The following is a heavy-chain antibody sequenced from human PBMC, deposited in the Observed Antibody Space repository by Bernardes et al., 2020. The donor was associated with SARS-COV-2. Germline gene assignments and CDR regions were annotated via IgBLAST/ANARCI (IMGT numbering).Heavy chain of an antibody. CDR3: ARLRGRWVPDY. D-gene: IGHD1-1*01. CDR2: ISDRGST. J-gene: IGHJ4*02. Sequence: SETLSLTCTVSSGSMSNYHWSWIRQPPGKGLEWIGFISDRGSTNYNPSPKSRVTISVDTSKNQFSLKLRSVPAADTAVYYCARLRGRWVPDYWGQGTLVTVSS. CDR1: SGSMSNYH. V-gene: IGHV4-59*08.